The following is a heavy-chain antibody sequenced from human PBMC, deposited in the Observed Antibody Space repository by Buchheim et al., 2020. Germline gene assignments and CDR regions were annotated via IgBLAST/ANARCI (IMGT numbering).Heavy chain of an antibody. CDR3: ARVPSYASGRPYYFDY. D-gene: IGHD3-10*01. V-gene: IGHV3-21*01. J-gene: IGHJ4*02. CDR1: GFTFRSYT. Sequence: EVQLVESGGGPVKPGGSLRLSCAASGFTFRSYTMNWVRQAPGKGLEWVSSISSSSIYYADSVKGRFTIYRDNDKNSLYLQMNSLRAEDTAVYYCARVPSYASGRPYYFDYWGQGTL. CDR2: ISSSSI.